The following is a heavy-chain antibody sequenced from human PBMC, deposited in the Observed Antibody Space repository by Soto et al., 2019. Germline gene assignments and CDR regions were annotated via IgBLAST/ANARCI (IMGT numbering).Heavy chain of an antibody. CDR2: IKQDGREK. D-gene: IGHD3-10*01. CDR1: GFTFSSYW. Sequence: EVQLVESGGGLVQPGGSLRLSCAASGFTFSSYWMSWVRQAPGKGLEWVANIKQDGREKYYVDSVKGRFTISRDNAKNERYLQMHSLRAEDSAVYYCARDLGSAPGSGGTPSLGGYYFDHWGQGTLVTVSS. J-gene: IGHJ4*02. CDR3: ARDLGSAPGSGGTPSLGGYYFDH. V-gene: IGHV3-7*01.